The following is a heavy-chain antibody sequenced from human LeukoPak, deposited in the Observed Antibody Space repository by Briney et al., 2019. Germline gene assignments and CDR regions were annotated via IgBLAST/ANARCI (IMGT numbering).Heavy chain of an antibody. CDR2: MKPNSGGI. J-gene: IGHJ4*02. Sequence: ASVKVSCKASGYTLTDYHTIWVRQAPGQGLEWMVWMKPNSGGINYAQEFQGRVTVTRDTSISTAFMELSSLRSDDTAIYYCARDPVDGYSHYDYWGQGTLVTVSS. D-gene: IGHD5-24*01. CDR3: ARDPVDGYSHYDY. V-gene: IGHV1-2*02. CDR1: GYTLTDYH.